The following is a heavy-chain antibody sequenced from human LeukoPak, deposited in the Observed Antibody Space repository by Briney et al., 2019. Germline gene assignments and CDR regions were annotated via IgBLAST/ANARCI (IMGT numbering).Heavy chain of an antibody. CDR3: ARIRGQGLYYYCYYYMDV. CDR1: GYTFTSYG. CDR2: ISAYNGNT. D-gene: IGHD3-10*01. Sequence: ASVKVSCKASGYTFTSYGISWVRQAPAQGLEWMGWISAYNGNTNYAQKLQGRVTMTTDTSTSTAYMELRSLRSDDTAVYYCARIRGQGLYYYCYYYMDVWGKGTTVTISS. J-gene: IGHJ6*03. V-gene: IGHV1-18*01.